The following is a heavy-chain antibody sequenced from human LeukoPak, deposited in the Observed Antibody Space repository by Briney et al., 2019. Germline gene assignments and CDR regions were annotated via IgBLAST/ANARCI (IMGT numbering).Heavy chain of an antibody. D-gene: IGHD3-10*01. J-gene: IGHJ4*02. CDR3: ARDAYYSPGSLVY. V-gene: IGHV4-31*03. CDR2: IYYSGST. Sequence: PSETLSLTCTVSGDSINGGGYYWSWIRQHPGKGLEWIGYIYYSGSTYYNPSLKSRVTISVDTSKNQFSLKVSSVTVADTAVYYCARDAYYSPGSLVYWGQGTLVTVSS. CDR1: GDSINGGGYY.